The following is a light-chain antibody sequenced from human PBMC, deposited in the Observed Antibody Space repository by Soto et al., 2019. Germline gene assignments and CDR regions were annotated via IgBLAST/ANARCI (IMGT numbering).Light chain of an antibody. Sequence: DIQMTQSPSTLSASVGDRVTITCLASQGISNYLAWYQQKPGKVPKLLIYAASTLQSGVPSRFSGSGSGTDFTLTISSLQPEDVATYYCQKYNSAPRTFGQGTRLEI. J-gene: IGKJ5*01. CDR1: QGISNY. CDR2: AAS. CDR3: QKYNSAPRT. V-gene: IGKV1-27*01.